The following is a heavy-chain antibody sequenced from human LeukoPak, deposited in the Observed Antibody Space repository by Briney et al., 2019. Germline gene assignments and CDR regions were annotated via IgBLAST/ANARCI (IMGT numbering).Heavy chain of an antibody. D-gene: IGHD1-14*01. CDR2: IYYSGST. Sequence: PSETLSLTCTVSGGSISNYYWSWIRQPPGKGLEWIGYIYYSGSTNYNPSLKSRVTISVDTSKNQFSLKLSSVTAADTAVYYCARSRGIRFDYWGQGTLVTVSS. V-gene: IGHV4-59*01. J-gene: IGHJ4*02. CDR1: GGSISNYY. CDR3: ARSRGIRFDY.